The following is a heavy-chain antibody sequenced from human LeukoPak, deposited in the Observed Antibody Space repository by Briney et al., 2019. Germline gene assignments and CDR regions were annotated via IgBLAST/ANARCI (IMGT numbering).Heavy chain of an antibody. CDR3: ARVGRDYSHYLDY. J-gene: IGHJ4*02. Sequence: SETLSLTCTVSGGSISSYYWSWIRQPPGKGLEWIGYIYYSGSTNYNPSLKSRVTISVDTSKNQFSLKLSSVTAADTAVYYCARVGRDYSHYLDYWGQGTLVTVSS. D-gene: IGHD4-4*01. V-gene: IGHV4-59*01. CDR2: IYYSGST. CDR1: GGSISSYY.